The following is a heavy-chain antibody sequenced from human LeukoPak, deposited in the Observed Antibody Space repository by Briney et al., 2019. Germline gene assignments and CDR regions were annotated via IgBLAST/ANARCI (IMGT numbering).Heavy chain of an antibody. CDR3: VGNVLRYFDWSYYFDY. J-gene: IGHJ4*02. Sequence: PSETLSLTCTVSGGSISSYYWSWIRQPAGKGLEWIGRIYTSGSTNYNPSLKSRVTMSVDTSKNQFSLKLSSVTAADTAVYYCVGNVLRYFDWSYYFDYWGQGTLVTVSS. CDR2: IYTSGST. CDR1: GGSISSYY. D-gene: IGHD3-9*01. V-gene: IGHV4-4*07.